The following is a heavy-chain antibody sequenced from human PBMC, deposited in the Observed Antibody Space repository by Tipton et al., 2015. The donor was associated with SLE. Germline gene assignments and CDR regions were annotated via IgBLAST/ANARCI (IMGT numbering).Heavy chain of an antibody. CDR3: ARHDTNYGRNWFDP. V-gene: IGHV4-59*08. J-gene: IGHJ5*02. CDR2: IYYSGST. Sequence: TLSLTCTVSGGSIRSPYWGWIRQTPGKGLEWIGYIYYSGSTNYNPSLKSRVTMSVDTSKNHFSLKLSSVTAADTAVYYCARHDTNYGRNWFDPWGQGTLVTVSS. D-gene: IGHD2-8*01. CDR1: GGSIRSPY.